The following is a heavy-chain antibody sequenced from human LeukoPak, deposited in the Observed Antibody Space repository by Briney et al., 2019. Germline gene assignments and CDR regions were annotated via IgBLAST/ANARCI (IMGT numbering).Heavy chain of an antibody. CDR1: GGSISSGGYY. CDR2: IYYSGST. CDR3: ARGAQYSSSWQDNWFDP. J-gene: IGHJ5*02. D-gene: IGHD6-13*01. V-gene: IGHV4-31*03. Sequence: SETLSLTCTVSGGSISSGGYYWSWIRQHPGKGLEWIGYIYYSGSTYYNPSLKSRVTISVDTSKNQFSLKLSSVTAADTAVYYCARGAQYSSSWQDNWFDPWGQGTLVTVSS.